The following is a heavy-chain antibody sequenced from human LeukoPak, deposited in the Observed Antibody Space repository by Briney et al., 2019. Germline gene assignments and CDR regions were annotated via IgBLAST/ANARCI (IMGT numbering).Heavy chain of an antibody. CDR1: GGSFRGYY. J-gene: IGHJ4*02. CDR2: ISHSGGT. CDR3: ARTRDTTGYFRNFDY. D-gene: IGHD3-9*01. V-gene: IGHV4-34*01. Sequence: PSETLSLACGIYGGSFRGYYWSWIRQSPGKGLEWIGEISHSGGTNYNPSLKSRVTISGDTSKNQFSLTLYSVTAADTAVYYCARTRDTTGYFRNFDYWGQGSPVTVSS.